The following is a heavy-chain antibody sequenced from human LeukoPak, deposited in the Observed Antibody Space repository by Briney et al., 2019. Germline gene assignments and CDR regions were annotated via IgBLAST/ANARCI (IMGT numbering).Heavy chain of an antibody. Sequence: ASVKVSCKASGYTFSNYGLGWVRQAPGQGLEWMGWISAYNGNTNYTQKLQGRLTLTTDTSTRTAYMELRSLRSDDTAVYYCARGWGLDYYDSSGGSYWGQGTLVIVSS. CDR1: GYTFSNYG. V-gene: IGHV1-18*01. CDR2: ISAYNGNT. D-gene: IGHD3-22*01. J-gene: IGHJ4*02. CDR3: ARGWGLDYYDSSGGSY.